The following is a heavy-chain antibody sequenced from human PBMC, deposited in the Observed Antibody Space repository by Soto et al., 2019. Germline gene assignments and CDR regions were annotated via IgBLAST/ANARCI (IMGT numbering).Heavy chain of an antibody. D-gene: IGHD3-22*01. CDR2: INPSGGST. Sequence: SVKVPCNASGYTFTGYYMHWVRQAPGQGLEWMGIINPSGGSTSDAQKCKGRVTMTRDTSTSTVYMELSSLRSEDTAVYYCARVRRSSGYYYGYWAQGTPVTVSS. J-gene: IGHJ4*02. CDR3: ARVRRSSGYYYGY. V-gene: IGHV1-46*01. CDR1: GYTFTGYY.